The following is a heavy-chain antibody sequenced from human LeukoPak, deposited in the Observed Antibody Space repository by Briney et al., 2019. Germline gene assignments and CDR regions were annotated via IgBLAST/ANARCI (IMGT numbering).Heavy chain of an antibody. CDR3: ARVRNWNDGSVLDY. CDR1: GFTFDDYG. CDR2: INWNAANT. D-gene: IGHD1-20*01. Sequence: GSLRLSCAASGFTFDDYGMSWVRQAAGKGLEWVSGINWNAANTGYADSVKGRFTISRDNVKNSLYLQMNSLRAEDTAVYYCARVRNWNDGSVLDYWGQGTLVTVSS. J-gene: IGHJ4*02. V-gene: IGHV3-20*04.